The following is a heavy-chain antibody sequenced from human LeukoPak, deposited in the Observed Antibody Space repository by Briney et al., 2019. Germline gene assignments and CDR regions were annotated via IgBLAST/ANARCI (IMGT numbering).Heavy chain of an antibody. Sequence: SETLSLTCTVSGGSISSYYWSWIRQPPGKGLEWIGYIYYSGSTNYNPSLKSRVTISVDTSKNQLSLKVSSVSAADTAVYYCARAYSSSWYWNWFDPWGQGTLVTVSS. CDR3: ARAYSSSWYWNWFDP. CDR1: GGSISSYY. D-gene: IGHD6-13*01. V-gene: IGHV4-59*08. CDR2: IYYSGST. J-gene: IGHJ5*02.